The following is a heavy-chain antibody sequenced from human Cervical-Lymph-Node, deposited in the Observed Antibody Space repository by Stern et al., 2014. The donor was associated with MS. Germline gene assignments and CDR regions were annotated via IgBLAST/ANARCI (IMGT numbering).Heavy chain of an antibody. V-gene: IGHV3-48*02. CDR2: ISDSGSTI. CDR1: GFAVSSRS. CDR3: ASRGNIYGWVY. D-gene: IGHD5-18*01. J-gene: IGHJ4*02. Sequence: EMQLVESGGDLVQPGGSLRLSCAASGFAVSSRSMNWVRQAPGQGLEWVSYISDSGSTINYAESVKGRFTISRDNGKNSLYLQMRSLRDEDTAVYYCASRGNIYGWVYWGQGTLVTVSS.